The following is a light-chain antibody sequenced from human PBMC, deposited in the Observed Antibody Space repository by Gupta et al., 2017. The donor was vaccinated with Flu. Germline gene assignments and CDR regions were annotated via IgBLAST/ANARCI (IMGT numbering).Light chain of an antibody. CDR1: QTITNNY. CDR2: GAS. J-gene: IGKJ1*01. CDR3: QQYGNSIWT. Sequence: VLTQSPRTLSLSPGERATVSCRASQTITNNYLAWYQQRPGQAPRLLIYGASTRATDIPDRFRASGSGTDFTLTISRLEPEDFVVYFCQQYGNSIWTFGQGTRVEVK. V-gene: IGKV3-20*01.